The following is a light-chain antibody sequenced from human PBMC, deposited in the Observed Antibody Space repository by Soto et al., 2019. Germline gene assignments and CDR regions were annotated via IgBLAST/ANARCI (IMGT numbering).Light chain of an antibody. Sequence: QSALTQPPSVSGAPGQRVTISCTGNSSNIGARYDVPWYQQLPGTVPKLLIYANNNRPSGDADRFSGSRSGTSASLAINGTQADDEADYYCQSYYRSLSAGVFGAGTKLNVL. V-gene: IGLV1-40*01. CDR3: QSYYRSLSAGV. CDR1: SSNIGARYD. J-gene: IGLJ2*01. CDR2: ANN.